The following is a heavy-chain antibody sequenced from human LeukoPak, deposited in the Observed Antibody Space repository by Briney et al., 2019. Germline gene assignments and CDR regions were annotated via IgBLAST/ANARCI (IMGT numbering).Heavy chain of an antibody. CDR2: ISYDGSDK. J-gene: IGHJ6*03. CDR1: GFTFSSYA. V-gene: IGHV3-30*18. D-gene: IGHD2-2*01. Sequence: PGRSLRLSCAASGFTFSSYAMHWVRQGPGKGLEWVSVISYDGSDKYHADSVKGRFTISRDSSKNTLYLQMNSLRPEDTAVYYCAKSELVVPDYYYYYYMDVWGKGTTVTISS. CDR3: AKSELVVPDYYYYYYMDV.